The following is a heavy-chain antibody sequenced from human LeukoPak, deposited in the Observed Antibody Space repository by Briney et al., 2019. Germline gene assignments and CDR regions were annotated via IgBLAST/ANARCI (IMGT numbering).Heavy chain of an antibody. D-gene: IGHD7-27*01. CDR3: ASMRGPWGPFDI. J-gene: IGHJ3*02. CDR1: GGSISSGSYY. V-gene: IGHV4-61*02. CDR2: IYTSGST. Sequence: SETLSLTCTVSGGSISSGSYYRSWIRQPAGKGLEWIGRIYTSGSTNYNPSLKSRVTISVDTSKNQFSLKLSSVTAADTAVYYCASMRGPWGPFDIWGQGTMVTVSS.